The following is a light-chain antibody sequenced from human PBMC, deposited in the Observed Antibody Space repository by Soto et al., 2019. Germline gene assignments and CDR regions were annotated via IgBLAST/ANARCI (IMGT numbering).Light chain of an antibody. J-gene: IGKJ4*01. Sequence: EIVLTQSPAALSLSPGGRATLSCRVSQSINIYLAWYQQKLGQAPRLLTYDASIRATGIPARFSGSGSGTDFTLTISSLEPEDFGVYYCQQRYSWALTFGGGTKVEIK. V-gene: IGKV3-11*01. CDR3: QQRYSWALT. CDR2: DAS. CDR1: QSINIY.